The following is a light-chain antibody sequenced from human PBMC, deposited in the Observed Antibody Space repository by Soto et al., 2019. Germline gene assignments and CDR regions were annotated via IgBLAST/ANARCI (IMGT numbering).Light chain of an antibody. CDR3: QAWDSSTAV. J-gene: IGLJ1*01. V-gene: IGLV3-1*01. Sequence: SYELTQPPSVSVSPGQTASITCSGDKLGDKYACWYQQKPGQSPVLVIYEDTKRPSGIPERFSGSNSGNTATLTISGTQAMDEGYYYCQAWDSSTAVFGTGTKLTVL. CDR1: KLGDKY. CDR2: EDT.